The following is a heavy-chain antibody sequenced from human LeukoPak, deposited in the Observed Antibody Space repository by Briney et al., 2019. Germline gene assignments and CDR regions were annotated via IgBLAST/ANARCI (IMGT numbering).Heavy chain of an antibody. CDR3: AREDHSNYNS. Sequence: GGSLRLSCAVSGFTFSSYWMSWVRQAPGKGLEWVANIKQDGGERFYVDSVKGRFTISRDNAKNSLYLQMNSLRVDDTAVYYCAREDHSNYNSWGQGTLVTVSS. CDR2: IKQDGGER. J-gene: IGHJ5*02. D-gene: IGHD4-11*01. V-gene: IGHV3-7*01. CDR1: GFTFSSYW.